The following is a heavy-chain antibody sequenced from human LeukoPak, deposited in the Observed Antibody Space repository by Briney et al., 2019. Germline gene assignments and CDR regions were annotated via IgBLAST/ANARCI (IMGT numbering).Heavy chain of an antibody. CDR3: ATVGYCSSTSCFYYYYYMDV. CDR2: ISAGGDNT. Sequence: GGSLRLSCAASGFTFSDYYMSWIRQAPGKGLQWVSSISAGGDNTNYADSVKGRFTISRDNSKNTLYLQMNSLRAEDTAVYYCATVGYCSSTSCFYYYYYMDVWGKGTTVTVSS. J-gene: IGHJ6*03. D-gene: IGHD2-2*01. CDR1: GFTFSDYY. V-gene: IGHV3-11*06.